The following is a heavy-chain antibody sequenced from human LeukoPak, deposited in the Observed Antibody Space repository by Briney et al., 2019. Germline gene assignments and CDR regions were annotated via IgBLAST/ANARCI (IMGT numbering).Heavy chain of an antibody. V-gene: IGHV4-59*12. CDR3: ARMYINTLDY. CDR2: IYYSGST. CDR1: GGSISSYY. Sequence: PSETLSLTCTVSGGSISSYYWSWIRQPPGKGLEWIGYIYYSGSTNYNPSLKSRVTISVDTSKNQFSLKLSSVTAADTAVYYCARMYINTLDYWGQGTLVTVSS. J-gene: IGHJ4*02. D-gene: IGHD1-1*01.